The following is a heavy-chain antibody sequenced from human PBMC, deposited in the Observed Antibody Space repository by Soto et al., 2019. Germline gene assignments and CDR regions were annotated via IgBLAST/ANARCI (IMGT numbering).Heavy chain of an antibody. CDR3: ARSILSYDDY. V-gene: IGHV4-31*03. D-gene: IGHD5-18*01. J-gene: IGHJ4*02. Sequence: QVQLQESGPGLVKPSQTLSLTCTVSGGSISSGGFFWSWIRQHPGKGLEWIGYIYYTGNTYYTPSLKSRVNISLDASTNQFSLKLSSVTAADTAIYYCARSILSYDDYWGQGTLVTVSS. CDR2: IYYTGNT. CDR1: GGSISSGGFF.